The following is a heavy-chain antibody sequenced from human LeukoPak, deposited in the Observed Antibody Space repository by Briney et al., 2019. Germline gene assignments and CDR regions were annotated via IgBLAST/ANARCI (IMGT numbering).Heavy chain of an antibody. V-gene: IGHV1-18*01. CDR2: ISAYNGNT. CDR3: ARDGYSSSWYYFDY. J-gene: IGHJ4*02. Sequence: GASVKVSCKASGYTFTTYGISWVRQAPGQGLEWMGWISAYNGNTNYAQKLQGRVTMTTDTSTSTAYMELRSLRSDDTAVYYCARDGYSSSWYYFDYWGQGTLVTVSS. D-gene: IGHD6-13*01. CDR1: GYTFTTYG.